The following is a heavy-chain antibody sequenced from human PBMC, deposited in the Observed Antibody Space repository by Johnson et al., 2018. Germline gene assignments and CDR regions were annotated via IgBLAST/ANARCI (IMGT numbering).Heavy chain of an antibody. CDR3: ARGGWYVDY. V-gene: IGHV4-59*01. D-gene: IGHD6-19*01. CDR2: SYYSGST. J-gene: IGHJ4*02. CDR1: GGSMNSFY. Sequence: QVQLQESGPGLVKTSETLSLSCTVSGGSMNSFYWSWIRQPPGKGLEWIGYSYYSGSTDYNPSLKSRVTKSVDTSKNQLSLYLSSVAAVDTALYYCARGGWYVDYWGQGILVTVSS.